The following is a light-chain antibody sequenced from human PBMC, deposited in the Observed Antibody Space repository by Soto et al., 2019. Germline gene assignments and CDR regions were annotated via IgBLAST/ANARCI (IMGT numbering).Light chain of an antibody. V-gene: IGLV1-47*01. CDR3: AAWDDSLSGYV. J-gene: IGLJ1*01. CDR2: RNN. Sequence: QSVLTQPPSASGTPGQRVTISCSGSSSNIGGYYVSWYQQLPGTAPKVLLYRNNQRPSGVPDRFSGSKSGTSASLAISGLRSDDEANYYCAAWDDSLSGYVFGTGTKLTVL. CDR1: SSNIGGYY.